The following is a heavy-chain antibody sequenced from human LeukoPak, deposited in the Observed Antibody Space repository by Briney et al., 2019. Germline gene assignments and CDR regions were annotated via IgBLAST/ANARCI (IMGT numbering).Heavy chain of an antibody. D-gene: IGHD6-13*01. CDR3: AKDSIRSSYVNWFDP. Sequence: PGGSLRLSCAASGFTFSSYAMSWVRQAPGKGLEWVSAISGSGGSTYYADSVKGRFSMSRDNSKNMVYLQMNSLRADDTAVYYCAKDSIRSSYVNWFDPWGQGTLVTVSS. CDR2: ISGSGGST. CDR1: GFTFSSYA. J-gene: IGHJ5*02. V-gene: IGHV3-23*01.